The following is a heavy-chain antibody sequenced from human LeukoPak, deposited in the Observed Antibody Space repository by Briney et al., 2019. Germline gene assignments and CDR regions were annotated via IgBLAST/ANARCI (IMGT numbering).Heavy chain of an antibody. J-gene: IGHJ4*02. CDR1: SGSFSGNS. CDR3: ALRNGHSSSSGDY. D-gene: IGHD6-6*01. V-gene: IGHV4-34*01. Sequence: PSETLSLTCDVYSGSFSGNSWSWTRQPPGKGLEGVGEINHSGSTNYNPSLKSRVTLSVETSKNQVSLKLPSVSAADTAVYYCALRNGHSSSSGDYWGQGTLVTVSS. CDR2: INHSGST.